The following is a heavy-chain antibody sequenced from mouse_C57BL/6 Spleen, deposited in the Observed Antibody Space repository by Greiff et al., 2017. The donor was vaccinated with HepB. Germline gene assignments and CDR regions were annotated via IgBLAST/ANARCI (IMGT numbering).Heavy chain of an antibody. Sequence: EVQLQQSGPELVKPGASVKISCKASGYTFTDYYMNWVKQSHGKSLEWIGDINPNNGGTSYNQKFKGKATLTVDKSSSTAYMELRSLTSEDSAVYYCARKLGYYYGSSYAMDYWGQGTSVTVSS. J-gene: IGHJ4*01. V-gene: IGHV1-26*01. D-gene: IGHD1-1*01. CDR3: ARKLGYYYGSSYAMDY. CDR2: INPNNGGT. CDR1: GYTFTDYY.